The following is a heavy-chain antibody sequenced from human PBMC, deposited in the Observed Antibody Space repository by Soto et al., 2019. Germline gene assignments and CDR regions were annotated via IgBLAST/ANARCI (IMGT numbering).Heavy chain of an antibody. D-gene: IGHD3-22*01. J-gene: IGHJ3*02. CDR1: GFTFDDYA. Sequence: PGGSLRLSCAASGFTFDDYAMHWVRQAPGKGLEWVSGISWNSGSIGYADSVKGRFTISRDNAKNSLYLQMNSLRAEDTALYYCAKDRMIVVDGAFDTWGQGTMVTVSS. V-gene: IGHV3-9*01. CDR2: ISWNSGSI. CDR3: AKDRMIVVDGAFDT.